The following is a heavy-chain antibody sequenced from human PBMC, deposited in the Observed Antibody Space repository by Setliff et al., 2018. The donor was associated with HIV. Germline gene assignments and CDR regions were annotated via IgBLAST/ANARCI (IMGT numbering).Heavy chain of an antibody. CDR1: GGSIRGYY. Sequence: SETLSLTCTVSGGSIRGYYWSWLRQPPGKGLEWIGYVFYTGSTTYSPSLKSRLTISVDTSQHQFSLKLTSVTAADTAVYYCARQVPIPGVAVTPIDFWGQGILVTGSS. V-gene: IGHV4-59*08. CDR2: VFYTGST. D-gene: IGHD3-22*01. J-gene: IGHJ4*02. CDR3: ARQVPIPGVAVTPIDF.